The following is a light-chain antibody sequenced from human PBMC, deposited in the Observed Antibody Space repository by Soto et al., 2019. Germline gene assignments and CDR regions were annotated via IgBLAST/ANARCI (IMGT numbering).Light chain of an antibody. CDR1: RSVSIY. Sequence: EIVLTQSPATLSLSPGASATLSLRATRSVSIYLAWYQQKPGQAPRLLIYDASSRPTDIPARFSGSGSGTDFTLTISSLEPEDFALYYCQQRSNWPITFGQGTRLEIK. J-gene: IGKJ5*01. CDR2: DAS. CDR3: QQRSNWPIT. V-gene: IGKV3-11*01.